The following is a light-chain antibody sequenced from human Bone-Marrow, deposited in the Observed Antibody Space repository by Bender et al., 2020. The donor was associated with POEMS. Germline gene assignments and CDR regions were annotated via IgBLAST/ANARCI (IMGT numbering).Light chain of an antibody. V-gene: IGLV3-25*03. J-gene: IGLJ1*01. CDR1: ALPQRF. CDR3: QSVGSSGIHYV. CDR2: KDI. Sequence: SYELTQPPSVSVSPGQTARITCSADALPQRFTPWYQQNPGQAPVLVIYKDIHRPSGIPERFSGSTSGTTVTLTISGVQAEDEADYYCQSVGSSGIHYVFGAGTKVSVL.